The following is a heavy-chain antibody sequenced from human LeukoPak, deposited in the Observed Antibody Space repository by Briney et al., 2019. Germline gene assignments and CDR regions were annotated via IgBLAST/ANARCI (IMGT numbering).Heavy chain of an antibody. V-gene: IGHV1-69*13. CDR2: IIPIFGTA. J-gene: IGHJ6*04. CDR1: GYTFTGYY. Sequence: SVKVSCKASGYTFTGYYMHWVRQAPGQGLEWMGGIIPIFGTANYAQKFQGRVTITADESTSTAYMELSSLRSEDTAVYYCARRPNSGYDNYYYYGMDVWGKGTTVTVSS. CDR3: ARRPNSGYDNYYYYGMDV. D-gene: IGHD5-12*01.